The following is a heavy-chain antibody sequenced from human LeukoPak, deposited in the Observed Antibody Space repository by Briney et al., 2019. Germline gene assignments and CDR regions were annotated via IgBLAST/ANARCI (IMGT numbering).Heavy chain of an antibody. CDR3: AREDYYGSGSPWYFDL. J-gene: IGHJ2*01. CDR1: GFTFSSYA. D-gene: IGHD3-10*01. V-gene: IGHV3-21*01. CDR2: ISSSSSSR. Sequence: GGSLRLSCAASGFTFSSYAMHWVRQAPGKGLEWVSSISSSSSSRYYGDSVKGRFTISRDNAKNSLYLQMNSLRAEDTAVYYCAREDYYGSGSPWYFDLWGRGTLVTVSS.